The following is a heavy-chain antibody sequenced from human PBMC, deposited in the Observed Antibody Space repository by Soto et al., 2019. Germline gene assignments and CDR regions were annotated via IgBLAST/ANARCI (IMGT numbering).Heavy chain of an antibody. CDR1: GGSFSGYY. D-gene: IGHD6-19*01. J-gene: IGHJ5*02. CDR3: ARGGGYSSGWYRVGSTAYHP. Sequence: QVQLQQWGAGLLKPSETLSLTCAVYGGSFSGYYWSWIRQPPGKGLEWIGEINHSGSTNYNPSLKSRVTISVDTSKNQFSLKRSSVTAADTAVYYCARGGGYSSGWYRVGSTAYHPWGQGTLVTVSS. V-gene: IGHV4-34*01. CDR2: INHSGST.